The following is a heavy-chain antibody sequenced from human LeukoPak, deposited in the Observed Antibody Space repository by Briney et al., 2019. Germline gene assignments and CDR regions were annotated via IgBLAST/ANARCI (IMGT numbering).Heavy chain of an antibody. Sequence: ASVKVSCTASGYTFTIYGISWVRQAPGQGLEWMGWISAYNGNTNYAQKLQGRVTMTTDTSTSTAYMELRSLRSDDTAVYYCARDVAAAGIPYYYYGMDVWGQGTTVTVSS. CDR2: ISAYNGNT. CDR1: GYTFTIYG. J-gene: IGHJ6*02. V-gene: IGHV1-18*01. CDR3: ARDVAAAGIPYYYYGMDV. D-gene: IGHD6-13*01.